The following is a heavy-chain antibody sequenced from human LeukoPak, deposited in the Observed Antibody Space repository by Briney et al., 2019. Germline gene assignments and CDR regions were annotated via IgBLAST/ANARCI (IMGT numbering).Heavy chain of an antibody. D-gene: IGHD2-21*02. CDR3: AKDQNPYCGGDCYSNY. J-gene: IGHJ4*02. CDR2: ISGSGGST. CDR1: GFTFSSYA. Sequence: PGGSLRVSCAASGFTFSSYAMSWVRQAPGNGLEWVSAISGSGGSTYYADSVKGRFTISRDNSKNTLYLQMNSLRAEDTAVYYCAKDQNPYCGGDCYSNYWGQGTLVTVSS. V-gene: IGHV3-23*01.